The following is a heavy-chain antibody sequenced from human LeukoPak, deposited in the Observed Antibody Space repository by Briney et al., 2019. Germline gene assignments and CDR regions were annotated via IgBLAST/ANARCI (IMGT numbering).Heavy chain of an antibody. CDR2: ISSSSSYI. CDR3: ARDSLTKSSLAAAGTGRFDY. V-gene: IGHV3-21*01. D-gene: IGHD6-13*01. J-gene: IGHJ4*02. CDR1: GFTFSSYS. Sequence: GGSLRLSCAASGFTFSSYSMNWVRQAPGKGLEWVSSISSSSSYIYYADSVKGRFTISRDNAKNSLYLQMNSLRAEDTAVYYCARDSLTKSSLAAAGTGRFDYWGQGTLVTVSS.